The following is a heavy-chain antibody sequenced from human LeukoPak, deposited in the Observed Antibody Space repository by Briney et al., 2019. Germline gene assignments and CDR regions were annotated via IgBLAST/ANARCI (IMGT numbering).Heavy chain of an antibody. CDR3: ATRPDGYDLPYFDY. J-gene: IGHJ4*02. CDR1: GLSVSSKY. D-gene: IGHD5-12*01. CDR2: IYTGGTT. V-gene: IGHV3-66*01. Sequence: PGGSLRLSCAASGLSVSSKYMSWVRQAPGKGLERVSTIYTGGTTYYADSVRGRFTISRDNSENTLYLQMNSLRVEDTSLYYCATRPDGYDLPYFDYWGQGTLVTVSS.